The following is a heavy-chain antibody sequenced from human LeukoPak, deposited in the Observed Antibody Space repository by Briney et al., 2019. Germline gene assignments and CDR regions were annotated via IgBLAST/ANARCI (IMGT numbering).Heavy chain of an antibody. CDR1: GYTLTSYD. CDR3: ARATDLLRFLEWLLDY. D-gene: IGHD3-3*01. J-gene: IGHJ4*02. CDR2: MNPNSGNT. Sequence: GASVKVSCKASGYTLTSYDINWVRQATGQGLEWMGWMNPNSGNTGYAQKFQGRVTMTRNTSISTAYMELSSLRSEDTAVYYCARATDLLRFLEWLLDYWGQGTLVTVSS. V-gene: IGHV1-8*01.